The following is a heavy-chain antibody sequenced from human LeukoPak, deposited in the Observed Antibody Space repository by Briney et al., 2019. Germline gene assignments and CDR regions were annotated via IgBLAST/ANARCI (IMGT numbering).Heavy chain of an antibody. V-gene: IGHV3-23*01. D-gene: IGHD3-10*01. CDR3: AKDNSWSGGYYFDY. Sequence: PGGSLRLSCAASGFTISSYAMSWVRQAPGKGLEWVSAISGSGGSTYYADSVKGRFTISRDNSKNTLYLQMNSLRAEDTAVYYCAKDNSWSGGYYFDYWGQGTLVTVSS. J-gene: IGHJ4*02. CDR1: GFTISSYA. CDR2: ISGSGGST.